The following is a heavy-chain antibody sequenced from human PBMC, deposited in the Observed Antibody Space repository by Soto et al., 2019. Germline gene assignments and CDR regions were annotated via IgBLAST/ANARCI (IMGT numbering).Heavy chain of an antibody. CDR3: ARAQHSYGYSSYYYYYMDV. D-gene: IGHD5-18*01. CDR1: GYTFTGYY. J-gene: IGHJ6*03. CDR2: INPNSGGT. V-gene: IGHV1-2*04. Sequence: ASVKVSCKASGYTFTGYYMHWVRQAPGQGLEWMGWINPNSGGTNYAQKFQGWVTMTRDTSISTAYMELSRLRSDDTAVYYCARAQHSYGYSSYYYYYMDVWGKGTTVTVSS.